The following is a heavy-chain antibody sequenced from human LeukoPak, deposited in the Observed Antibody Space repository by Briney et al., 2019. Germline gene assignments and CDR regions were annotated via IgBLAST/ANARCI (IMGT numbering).Heavy chain of an antibody. D-gene: IGHD6-19*01. Sequence: SQTLSLTCTVSGGSISSGGYYWSWIRQHPGKGLEWIGYIYYSGSTYYNPSLKSRVTISVDTSKNQFSLKLTSVSAADTAVYYCARASYSSGWNYFHYWGQGTLVTVSS. J-gene: IGHJ4*02. CDR2: IYYSGST. CDR3: ARASYSSGWNYFHY. CDR1: GGSISSGGYY. V-gene: IGHV4-31*03.